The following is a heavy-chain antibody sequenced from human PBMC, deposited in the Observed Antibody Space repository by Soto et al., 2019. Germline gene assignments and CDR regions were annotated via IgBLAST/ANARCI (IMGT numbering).Heavy chain of an antibody. Sequence: QVQLVQSGAEVKKPGSSVKVSCKASGGTFSSYAISWVRQAPGQGLEWMGGIIPIFGTANYAQKFQGRVTITADESTSPAYMELSSLRSEDTAVYYCARAPYDYVWGSYRYLWFDPWGQGTLVTVSS. CDR1: GGTFSSYA. D-gene: IGHD3-16*02. V-gene: IGHV1-69*01. J-gene: IGHJ5*02. CDR3: ARAPYDYVWGSYRYLWFDP. CDR2: IIPIFGTA.